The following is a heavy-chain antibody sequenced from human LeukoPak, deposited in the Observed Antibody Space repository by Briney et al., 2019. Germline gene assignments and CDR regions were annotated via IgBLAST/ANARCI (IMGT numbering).Heavy chain of an antibody. V-gene: IGHV1-2*02. Sequence: ASVKVSCKASGYTFTGYYMHWARQAPGQGLELMGWINPNSGGTNYAQKFQGRVTMTRDTSISTAYMELSRLRSDDTAVYYCARADIVVVVAPNWFDPWGQGTLVTVSS. J-gene: IGHJ5*02. CDR3: ARADIVVVVAPNWFDP. CDR2: INPNSGGT. D-gene: IGHD2-15*01. CDR1: GYTFTGYY.